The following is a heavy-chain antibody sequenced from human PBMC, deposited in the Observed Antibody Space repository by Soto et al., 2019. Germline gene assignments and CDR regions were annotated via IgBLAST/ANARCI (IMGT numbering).Heavy chain of an antibody. V-gene: IGHV4-31*03. Sequence: QVQLQESGPGLVKPSQTLSLTCTVSGGSISSGGYYWSWIRQHPGKGLEWIGYIYYSGSTYYNPSLKSRVTISVDTSKNQFSLKLSSVTAADTAVYYCARALVLRYFDWLGYFDYWGQGTLVTVSS. J-gene: IGHJ4*02. CDR2: IYYSGST. D-gene: IGHD3-9*01. CDR1: GGSISSGGYY. CDR3: ARALVLRYFDWLGYFDY.